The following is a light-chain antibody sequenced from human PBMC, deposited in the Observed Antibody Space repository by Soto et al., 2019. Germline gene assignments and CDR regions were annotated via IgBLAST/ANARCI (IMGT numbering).Light chain of an antibody. CDR3: QQYDISPFT. J-gene: IGKJ3*01. CDR1: QTVSSTY. V-gene: IGKV3-20*01. CDR2: GIS. Sequence: EIVLTQSPDSLSLSPGERATLSCRASQTVSSTYLAWYQQKPGQAPRVLIYGISSRATGTPDRFSGSESGTDFTLTISRLEPEDFAVYYCQQYDISPFTFGPGTKVHI.